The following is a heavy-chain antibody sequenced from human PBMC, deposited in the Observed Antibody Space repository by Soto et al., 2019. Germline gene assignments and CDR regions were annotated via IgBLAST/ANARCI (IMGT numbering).Heavy chain of an antibody. CDR3: AKHKGGSSAGAFDY. Sequence: SGSSLRLSCAASGFTFEDYTTHGVRRAPGKGLEWVSFISWDGGSTYYADSVKGRFTISRDNSKNSLYPQMNSLRTEDTALYYCAKHKGGSSAGAFDYWGQGTLVTVSS. D-gene: IGHD1-26*01. CDR2: ISWDGGST. CDR1: GFTFEDYT. V-gene: IGHV3-43*01. J-gene: IGHJ4*02.